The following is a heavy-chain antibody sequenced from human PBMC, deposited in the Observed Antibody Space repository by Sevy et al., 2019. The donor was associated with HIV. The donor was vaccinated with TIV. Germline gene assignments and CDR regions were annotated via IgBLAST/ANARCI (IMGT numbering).Heavy chain of an antibody. CDR3: AKDPGRIAARLFDY. J-gene: IGHJ4*02. CDR2: ISYDGSNK. CDR1: GFTFSSYG. D-gene: IGHD6-6*01. V-gene: IGHV3-30*18. Sequence: GGSLRLSCAASGFTFSSYGMHWVRQAPGKGLEWVAVISYDGSNKYYADSVKGRFTISRDNSKNTLYLQMNGLRAEDTAVYYCAKDPGRIAARLFDYWGQGTLVTVSS.